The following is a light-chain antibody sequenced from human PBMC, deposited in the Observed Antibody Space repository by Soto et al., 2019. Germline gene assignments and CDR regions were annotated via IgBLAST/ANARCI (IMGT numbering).Light chain of an antibody. CDR2: AAS. CDR1: QGISSS. Sequence: DIQMTQSPSSLSASVGDRVTITCRASQGISSSLAWYQHKPGKVPELLIYAASTLHSGVPSRFSGSGSGTDFTLTISSMHPEDVETYYCQEYYSPPFTFGPGTK. CDR3: QEYYSPPFT. J-gene: IGKJ3*01. V-gene: IGKV1-27*01.